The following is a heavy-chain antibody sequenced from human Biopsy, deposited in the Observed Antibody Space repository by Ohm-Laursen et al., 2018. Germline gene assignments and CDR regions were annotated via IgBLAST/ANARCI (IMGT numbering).Heavy chain of an antibody. Sequence: GQTLSLTCAASGFTVSRNYMSWVRQAPGKGLEWVSVIYTGGTTYYSDSVKGRFTITRDNSKNILSLQMNSLRDEDTAVYFCARSLPDCISSICYLPWGDWGQGTPVTVSS. D-gene: IGHD2-2*01. V-gene: IGHV3-53*01. CDR1: GFTVSRNY. J-gene: IGHJ4*02. CDR2: IYTGGTT. CDR3: ARSLPDCISSICYLPWGD.